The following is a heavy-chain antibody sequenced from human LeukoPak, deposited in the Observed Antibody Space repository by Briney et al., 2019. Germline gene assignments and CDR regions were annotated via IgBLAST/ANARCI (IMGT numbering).Heavy chain of an antibody. D-gene: IGHD3-22*01. CDR1: GYTFTGYY. CDR3: ARVNYYDSSGSPRHAFDI. V-gene: IGHV1-2*02. Sequence: GASVKVSCKASGYTFTGYYMHWVRQAPGQGLEWMGWINPNSGGTNYAQKFQGRVTMTRDTSISTAYMELSRLRSDDTAVYYCARVNYYDSSGSPRHAFDIWGQGTMVTVSS. CDR2: INPNSGGT. J-gene: IGHJ3*02.